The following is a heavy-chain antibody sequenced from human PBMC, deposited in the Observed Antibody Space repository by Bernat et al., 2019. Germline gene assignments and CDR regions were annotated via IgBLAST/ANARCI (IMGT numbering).Heavy chain of an antibody. CDR1: GFIFSNYW. D-gene: IGHD2-15*01. Sequence: EVQLVESGGDLVQPGGSLRLSCAASGFIFSNYWMSWVRQAPGKGLEWVANVKQDESEKYYGTSVKGRFTISRNNAKTSLYQKMNSRGAEEPAIYYWARDRWVGGEDYWGQGTVATV. CDR3: ARDRWVGGEDY. J-gene: IGHJ4*02. CDR2: VKQDESEK. V-gene: IGHV3-7*01.